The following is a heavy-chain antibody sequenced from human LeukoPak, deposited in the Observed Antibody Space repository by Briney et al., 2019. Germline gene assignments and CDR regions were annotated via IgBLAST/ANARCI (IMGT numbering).Heavy chain of an antibody. D-gene: IGHD2-2*01. CDR1: GYTFTGYY. CDR2: INPNSGGT. Sequence: ASVKVSCKASGYTFTGYYMHWVRQAPGQGLEWMGWINPNSGGTNYAQKFQGRVTMTRDTSISTAYMELSRLRSDDTAVYYCARDPVPAGLSGWFDPWGQGTLVTVSS. J-gene: IGHJ5*02. V-gene: IGHV1-2*02. CDR3: ARDPVPAGLSGWFDP.